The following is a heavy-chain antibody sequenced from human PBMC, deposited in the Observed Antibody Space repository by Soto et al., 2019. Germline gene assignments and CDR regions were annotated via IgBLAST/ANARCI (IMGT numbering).Heavy chain of an antibody. D-gene: IGHD2-2*01. Sequence: GGSLRLSCAASGFTVSSNYMSWVRQAPGKGLEWVSVIYSGGSTYYADSVKGRFTISRGNSENTLDLQMNSLRAEDTAVYYCARVVVVVSAADYFDYWGQGTLVTVSS. CDR3: ARVVVVVSAADYFDY. CDR1: GFTVSSNY. J-gene: IGHJ4*02. CDR2: IYSGGST. V-gene: IGHV3-66*01.